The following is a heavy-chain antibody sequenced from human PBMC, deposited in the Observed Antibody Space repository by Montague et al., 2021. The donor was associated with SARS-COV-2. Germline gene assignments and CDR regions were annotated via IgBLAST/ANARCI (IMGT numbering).Heavy chain of an antibody. V-gene: IGHV6-1*01. Sequence: CAISGDSVSRKSVAWNWIRQSPSRGLEWLGRTYYRSKWDSDYAESVKRRLVITPDTSKNQVSLQLNSVIPEDTAVYFCASSGITLTGLDAFDIWGQGTMATVSS. D-gene: IGHD3-9*01. CDR1: GDSVSRKSVA. J-gene: IGHJ3*02. CDR3: ASSGITLTGLDAFDI. CDR2: TYYRSKWDS.